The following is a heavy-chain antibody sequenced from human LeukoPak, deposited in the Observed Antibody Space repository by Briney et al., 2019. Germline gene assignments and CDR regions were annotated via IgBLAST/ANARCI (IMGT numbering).Heavy chain of an antibody. CDR3: VVVRDGYKKHVDI. Sequence: GASVKVSCKASGGTFSSYAISWVRQAPGQGLEWMGGIIPIFGTANYAQKFQGRVTITADESTSTAYMELSSLRSEDTAVYYCVVVRDGYKKHVDIRGQGTMVTVSS. J-gene: IGHJ3*02. D-gene: IGHD5-24*01. CDR2: IIPIFGTA. CDR1: GGTFSSYA. V-gene: IGHV1-69*13.